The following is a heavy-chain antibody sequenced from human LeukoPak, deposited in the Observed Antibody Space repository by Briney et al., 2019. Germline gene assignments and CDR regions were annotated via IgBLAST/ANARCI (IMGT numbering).Heavy chain of an antibody. CDR2: INPNSGGT. J-gene: IGHJ4*02. D-gene: IGHD2-15*01. CDR3: ARDLGYCSGGSCYGY. V-gene: IGHV1-2*02. Sequence: ASVKASCKASGYTFTGYYMHWVRQAPGQGLEWMGWINPNSGGTNYAQKFQGRVTMTRDTSISTAYMELSRLRSDDTAVYYCARDLGYCSGGSCYGYWGQGTLVTVSS. CDR1: GYTFTGYY.